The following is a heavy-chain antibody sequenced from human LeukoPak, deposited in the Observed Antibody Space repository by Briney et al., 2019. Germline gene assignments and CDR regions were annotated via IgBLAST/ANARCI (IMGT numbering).Heavy chain of an antibody. Sequence: ASVKVSCKASGYIFTGHYMHWVRQAPGQGLEWMGWIYPNSGGTNYAQKFQGRVTVTRDTSISTAYMQLSRLRSDDTAVYYCATGRGYSYGFDYWGQGTLVTVSS. V-gene: IGHV1-2*02. CDR3: ATGRGYSYGFDY. CDR2: IYPNSGGT. J-gene: IGHJ4*02. D-gene: IGHD5-18*01. CDR1: GYIFTGHY.